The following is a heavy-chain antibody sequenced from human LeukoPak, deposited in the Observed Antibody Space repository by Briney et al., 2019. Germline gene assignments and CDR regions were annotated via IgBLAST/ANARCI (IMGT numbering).Heavy chain of an antibody. Sequence: GGSLSLSCAPSGFSLSEYYMSWIRQAPGKGLEWVSYISSSSYTNYADSVKGRFTISRDNDKNSLYLQMNSLRAEDTAVYYCARDLEVAAAGIDYWGQGTLVTVSS. V-gene: IGHV3-11*05. D-gene: IGHD6-13*01. CDR1: GFSLSEYY. J-gene: IGHJ4*02. CDR2: ISSSSYT. CDR3: ARDLEVAAAGIDY.